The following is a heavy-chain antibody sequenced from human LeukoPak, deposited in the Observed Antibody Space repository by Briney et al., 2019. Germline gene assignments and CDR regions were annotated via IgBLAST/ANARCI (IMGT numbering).Heavy chain of an antibody. CDR1: GFSLSTSGMR. Sequence: SGPTLVNPTQTLTLTCTFSGFSLSTSGMRVSWIRQPPGKALEWLARIDWDDYKYCSTSLKTRLTISKATSKNQVVLTMTNMDPVDTATYYCARIAGSCYFNWFDPWGQGTLVTVSS. D-gene: IGHD2-15*01. CDR3: ARIAGSCYFNWFDP. J-gene: IGHJ5*02. V-gene: IGHV2-70*04. CDR2: IDWDDYK.